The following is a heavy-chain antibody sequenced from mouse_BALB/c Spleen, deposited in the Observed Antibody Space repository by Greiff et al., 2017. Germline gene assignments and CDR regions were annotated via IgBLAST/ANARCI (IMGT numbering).Heavy chain of an antibody. CDR3: ARGAYSFYYAMDY. CDR1: GYSITSDYA. V-gene: IGHV3-2*02. J-gene: IGHJ4*01. Sequence: EVQLQESGPGLVKPSQSLSLTCTVTGYSITSDYAWNWIRQFPGNKLEWMGYISYSGSTSYNPSLKSRISITRDTSKNQFFLQLNSVTTEDTATYYCARGAYSFYYAMDYWGQGTSVTVSS. CDR2: ISYSGST. D-gene: IGHD2-10*01.